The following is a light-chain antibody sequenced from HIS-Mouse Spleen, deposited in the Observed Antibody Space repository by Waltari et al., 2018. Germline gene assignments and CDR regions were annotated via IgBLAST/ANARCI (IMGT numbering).Light chain of an antibody. CDR3: SSYTSSSTLGV. CDR1: SSDVGGYNY. Sequence: QSALTQPASVSGSPGQSITISCTGTSSDVGGYNYVSWYQQHPGKAPKLMIYDVSNRASGVPNRFSGSKSGNTASLTISGLQAEDEADYYCSSYTSSSTLGVFGGGTKLTVL. CDR2: DVS. J-gene: IGLJ2*01. V-gene: IGLV2-14*03.